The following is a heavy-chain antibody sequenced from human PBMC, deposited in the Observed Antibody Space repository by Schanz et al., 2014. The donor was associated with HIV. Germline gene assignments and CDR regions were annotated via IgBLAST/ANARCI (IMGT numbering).Heavy chain of an antibody. V-gene: IGHV3-23*01. Sequence: EVQLLESGGGLVQPGGSLRLSCAASGSTFSGNAMSWVRQAPGKGLEWVSVISGSGGSTYYADPVKGRFTISRDNSKNTVYLQMNSLRAEDTAVYYCARDGYSYYYGLDVWGQGTTVTVSS. D-gene: IGHD2-21*01. CDR2: ISGSGGST. CDR1: GSTFSGNA. J-gene: IGHJ6*02. CDR3: ARDGYSYYYGLDV.